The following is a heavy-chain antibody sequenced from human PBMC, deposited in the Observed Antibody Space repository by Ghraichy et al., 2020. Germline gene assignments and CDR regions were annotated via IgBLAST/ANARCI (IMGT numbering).Heavy chain of an antibody. J-gene: IGHJ4*02. CDR2: ISYDGRNA. Sequence: GESLNISCAASGFNFNIFCMHWVRLAPGKGLEWVASISYDGRNAHYADTVKGRFTISRDNSKNMLFLQMNSLSAEDTALYYCAKARRERSGFYYFDHWGQGNMVAVSS. D-gene: IGHD5-12*01. V-gene: IGHV3-30*18. CDR3: AKARRERSGFYYFDH. CDR1: GFNFNIFC.